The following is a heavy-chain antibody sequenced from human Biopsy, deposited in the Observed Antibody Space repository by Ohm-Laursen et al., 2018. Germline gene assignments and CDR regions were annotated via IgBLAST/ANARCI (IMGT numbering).Heavy chain of an antibody. D-gene: IGHD2-21*02. CDR2: ITADNT. CDR3: ARAFGGAYYSYAFDL. CDR1: GYTFYSYG. V-gene: IGHV1-18*01. Sequence: GASVKVSCKPSGYTFYSYGITWVRQAPGQGLEWMGWITADNTNSAQKFQGRLTMTTDISTSTAYMDLKGLRSDDTAIYYCARAFGGAYYSYAFDLWGQGTLVTVSS. J-gene: IGHJ3*01.